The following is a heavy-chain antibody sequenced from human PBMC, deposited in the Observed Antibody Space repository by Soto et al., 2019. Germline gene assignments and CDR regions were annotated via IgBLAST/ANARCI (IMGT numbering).Heavy chain of an antibody. CDR2: IYYSGST. CDR3: ARGGGYYDFWSGYPPADY. J-gene: IGHJ4*02. Sequence: SETLSLTCTVSGGSISSGGYYWSWIRQHPGKGLEWIGYIYYSGSTYYNPSLKSRVTISVDTSKNQFSLKLSSVTAADTAVYYCARGGGYYDFWSGYPPADYWGQGTLVTVSS. V-gene: IGHV4-31*03. CDR1: GGSISSGGYY. D-gene: IGHD3-3*01.